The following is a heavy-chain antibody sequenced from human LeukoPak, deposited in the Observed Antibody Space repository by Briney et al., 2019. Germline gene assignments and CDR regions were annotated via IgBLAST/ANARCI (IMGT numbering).Heavy chain of an antibody. V-gene: IGHV1-2*02. CDR1: GYTFTGYY. J-gene: IGHJ5*02. D-gene: IGHD6-19*01. Sequence: GASVKVSCKASGYTFTGYYMHWVRQAPGQGLEWMGWINPNSGGTNYAQKFQGRVTMTRDTSISTAYMEVSRLRSDDTAVYYCARDGYSSGWYAKHNWFDPWGQGTLVTVSS. CDR3: ARDGYSSGWYAKHNWFDP. CDR2: INPNSGGT.